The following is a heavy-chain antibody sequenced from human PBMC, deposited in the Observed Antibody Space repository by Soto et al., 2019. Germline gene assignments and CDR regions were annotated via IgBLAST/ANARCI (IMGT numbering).Heavy chain of an antibody. D-gene: IGHD6-6*01. J-gene: IGHJ4*02. CDR3: ARESIAARPDFDY. CDR2: IYYSGST. V-gene: IGHV4-61*01. CDR1: GGSVSSGSYY. Sequence: PSETLSLTCTVSGGSVSSGSYYWSWIRQPPGKGLEWIGYIYYSGSTNYNPSLKSRVTISVDTSKNQFSLKLSSVTAADTAVYYCARESIAARPDFDYWGQGTLVTV.